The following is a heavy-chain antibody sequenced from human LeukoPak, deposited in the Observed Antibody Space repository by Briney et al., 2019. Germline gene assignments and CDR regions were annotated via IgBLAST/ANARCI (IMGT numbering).Heavy chain of an antibody. V-gene: IGHV3-15*01. CDR1: GFTFSNAW. Sequence: KPGGSLRLSCAASGFTFSNAWMSWVRQAPGKGLEWVGRIKSISDGGTTDYAAPVKGRFTVSRDDSKITLYLQMNSLKTEDTAVYYCTTDEGYWGQGTLVTVSS. CDR3: TTDEGY. J-gene: IGHJ4*02. CDR2: IKSISDGGTT.